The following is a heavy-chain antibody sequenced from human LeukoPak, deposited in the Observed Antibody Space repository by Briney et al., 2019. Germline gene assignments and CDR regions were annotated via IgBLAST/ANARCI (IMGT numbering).Heavy chain of an antibody. D-gene: IGHD3-3*01. CDR1: GYTFTGYS. V-gene: IGHV1-2*02. Sequence: ASVKVSCKASGYTFTGYSMHWLRQAPGQGLEWMGWINPNSGGTNYAQKFQGRVTMTRDTSISTAYMELSRLRSDDTAVYYCAREYLGAYDFWSGYSDYWGQGTLVTVSS. CDR2: INPNSGGT. J-gene: IGHJ4*02. CDR3: AREYLGAYDFWSGYSDY.